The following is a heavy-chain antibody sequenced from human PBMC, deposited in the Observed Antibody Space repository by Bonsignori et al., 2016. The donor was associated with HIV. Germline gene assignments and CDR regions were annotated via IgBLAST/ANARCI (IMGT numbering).Heavy chain of an antibody. V-gene: IGHV3-7*03. CDR3: AREVVGASIPNY. J-gene: IGHJ1*01. Sequence: WIRQPPGKGLEWVANIKEDGSEKYYVDSVKGRFTISRDNVENTLDLQMNNLRAEDTAVYYCAREVVGASIPNYWGQGTLVTVSS. D-gene: IGHD1-26*01. CDR2: IKEDGSEK.